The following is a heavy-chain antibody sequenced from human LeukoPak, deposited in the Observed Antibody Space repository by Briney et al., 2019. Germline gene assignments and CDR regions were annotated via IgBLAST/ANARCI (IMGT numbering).Heavy chain of an antibody. CDR2: IYYSGST. Sequence: NPSETLSLTCTVSGGSISSYYWSWIRQPPGKGLEWIGYIYYSGSTNYNPSLKSRVTISVDTSKNQFSLELSSVTAADTAVYYCASYSYYYDSSGYFGYWGQGTLVTVSS. CDR1: GGSISSYY. J-gene: IGHJ4*02. V-gene: IGHV4-59*01. D-gene: IGHD3-22*01. CDR3: ASYSYYYDSSGYFGY.